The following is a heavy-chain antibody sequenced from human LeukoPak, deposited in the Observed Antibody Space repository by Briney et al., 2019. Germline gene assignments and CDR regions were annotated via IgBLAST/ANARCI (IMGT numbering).Heavy chain of an antibody. CDR2: ISFDGSIE. CDR3: AKDLQHLVRTLSFDL. D-gene: IGHD6-13*01. Sequence: GGSLRLSCAASGFSFSNHGMHWVRQSPGKGPEWVAVISFDGSIEYYADSVKGRFTISRDDSTNTLYLEISSLRPEDSALYYCAKDLQHLVRTLSFDLWGQGTLVTVSS. J-gene: IGHJ4*02. V-gene: IGHV3-30*18. CDR1: GFSFSNHG.